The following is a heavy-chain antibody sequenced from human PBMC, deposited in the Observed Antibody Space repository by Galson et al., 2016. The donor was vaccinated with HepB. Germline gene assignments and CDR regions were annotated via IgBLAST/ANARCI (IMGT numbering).Heavy chain of an antibody. CDR1: GFTFSDYW. CDR3: ARDSGRYYIDY. V-gene: IGHV3-7*03. D-gene: IGHD3-10*01. J-gene: IGHJ4*02. CDR2: MKQGGSEK. Sequence: SLRLSCAASGFTFSDYWMTWVRRAPGKGLEWVANMKQGGSEKYSVDSVKGRFTISRDNVKNLLYLQMNSLRVEDTAVYYCARDSGRYYIDYWGQGILVTVCS.